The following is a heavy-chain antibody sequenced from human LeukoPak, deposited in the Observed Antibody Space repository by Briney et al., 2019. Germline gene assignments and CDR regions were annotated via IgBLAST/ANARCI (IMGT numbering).Heavy chain of an antibody. CDR3: ARGKYTAVFDY. J-gene: IGHJ4*02. CDR2: IYSDGDT. Sequence: GGSLRLSCAASGFTFTTYSMNWVRQAPGKGLEWVSVIYSDGDTRYADSVKGRFTISRDNPKNTLYLQMNSLRAEDTAVYYCARGKYTAVFDYWGRGTLVTVSS. V-gene: IGHV3-53*01. CDR1: GFTFTTYS. D-gene: IGHD5-18*01.